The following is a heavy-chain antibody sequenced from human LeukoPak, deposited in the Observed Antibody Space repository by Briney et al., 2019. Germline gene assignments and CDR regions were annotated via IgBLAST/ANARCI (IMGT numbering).Heavy chain of an antibody. CDR3: ARSDYYDYRQIDN. Sequence: SETLSPTCTVSGDSIITSSYYWGWIRQPPGKGLEWLGSIYYSGITHYNPSLKRRVTIYVDTSRNQFSLHLYSVTAADTAVFYCARSDYYDYRQIDNWGQGTLVTVSS. D-gene: IGHD3-22*01. CDR2: IYYSGIT. V-gene: IGHV4-39*01. CDR1: GDSIITSSYY. J-gene: IGHJ4*02.